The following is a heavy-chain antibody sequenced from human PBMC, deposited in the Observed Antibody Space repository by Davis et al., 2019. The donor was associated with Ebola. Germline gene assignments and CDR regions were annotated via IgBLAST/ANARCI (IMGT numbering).Heavy chain of an antibody. D-gene: IGHD5-24*01. CDR1: GGSISSSNW. J-gene: IGHJ2*01. V-gene: IGHV4-4*02. CDR3: ARYPLEMATISGFDL. CDR2: IYHSGST. Sequence: SETLSLTCAVSGGSISSSNWWSWVRQPPGKGLEWIGEIYHSGSTNYNPSLKSRVTISVDKSKNQFSLKLSSVTAADTAVYYCARYPLEMATISGFDLWGRGTLVTVSS.